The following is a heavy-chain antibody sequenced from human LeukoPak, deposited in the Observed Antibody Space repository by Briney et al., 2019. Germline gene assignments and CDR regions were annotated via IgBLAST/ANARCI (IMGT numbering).Heavy chain of an antibody. J-gene: IGHJ5*02. Sequence: ASVKVSCKVSGEDLSALSIHWLLQGPGQGLEWMGGYDPEDAETIYAQKFEGRVTMTEDTSTDTTYMELSSLKSDDTAVYYCATAPFREGYNFWWFDPWGQGTQVTVSS. CDR3: ATAPFREGYNFWWFDP. V-gene: IGHV1-24*01. D-gene: IGHD5-24*01. CDR2: YDPEDAET. CDR1: GEDLSALS.